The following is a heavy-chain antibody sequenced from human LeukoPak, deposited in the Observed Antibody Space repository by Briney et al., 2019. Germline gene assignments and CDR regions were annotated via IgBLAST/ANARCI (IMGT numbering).Heavy chain of an antibody. CDR1: GFTFSTYV. CDR3: ARPTSGFYPNFDY. V-gene: IGHV3-30*04. D-gene: IGHD3-22*01. CDR2: ISYDGSKK. Sequence: RAGESVRLSCAASGFTFSTYVIHWVRQAPGKGLEWVAVISYDGSKKYYADSVKGRFTISRDNSKNTLYLQMNSLTTEDTAVYYCARPTSGFYPNFDYWGQGTLVTVSS. J-gene: IGHJ4*02.